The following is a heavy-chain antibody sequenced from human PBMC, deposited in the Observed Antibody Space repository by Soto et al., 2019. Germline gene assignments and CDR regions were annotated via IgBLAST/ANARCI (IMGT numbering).Heavy chain of an antibody. CDR1: GGTFSSYT. J-gene: IGHJ3*02. V-gene: IGHV1-69*02. CDR3: ARAGLVVRGVDDAFDI. D-gene: IGHD3-10*01. Sequence: QVQLVQSGAEVKKPGSSVKVSCKASGGTFSSYTISWVRQAPGQGLEWMGRIIPILGIANYAQKFQGRVTITADKSTSTAYMELSSLRSEDTAVYYCARAGLVVRGVDDAFDIWGQGTMVTVSS. CDR2: IIPILGIA.